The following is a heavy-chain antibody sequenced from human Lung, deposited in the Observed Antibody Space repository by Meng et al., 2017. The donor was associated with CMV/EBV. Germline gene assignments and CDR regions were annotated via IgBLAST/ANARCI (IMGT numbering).Heavy chain of an antibody. CDR2: INLNSGGT. CDR1: GYTFTDDY. Sequence: QVQLVQSGAEGKKPGASLKLSCKASGYTFTDDYIHWVRQAPGQGLEWMGWINLNSGGTHDSQNFQGRVTMTTNTSISTAYMELSRLTSDDTAVYYCAGDKGWSGYDVWGQGTLVNVSS. J-gene: IGHJ4*02. D-gene: IGHD3-3*01. CDR3: AGDKGWSGYDV. V-gene: IGHV1-2*02.